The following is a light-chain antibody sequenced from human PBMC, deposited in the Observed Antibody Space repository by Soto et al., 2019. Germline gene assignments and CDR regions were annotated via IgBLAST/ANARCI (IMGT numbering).Light chain of an antibody. Sequence: QSALTQPASVSGSPGQSITISCTGTSSDVGSYNLVSWYQHHPGKAPKLMIFEGNKRPLGVSNRFSGSKSGNTASLTISGLQAEDEADYYCSSSATSSTFVVFGGETNLTVL. CDR1: SSDVGSYNL. V-gene: IGLV2-23*03. CDR3: SSSATSSTFVV. J-gene: IGLJ2*01. CDR2: EGN.